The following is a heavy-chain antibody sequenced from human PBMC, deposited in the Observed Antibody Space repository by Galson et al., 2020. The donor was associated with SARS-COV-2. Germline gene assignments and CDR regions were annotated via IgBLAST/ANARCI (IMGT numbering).Heavy chain of an antibody. V-gene: IGHV4-34*01. J-gene: IGHJ4*02. CDR1: GGSFSGYY. Sequence: SETLSLTCAVYGGSFSGYYWSWIRQPPGKGLEWIGEINHSGSTNYNPSLKSRVTILVDTSKNQFSLKLSSVTAADTAVYYCACFLVPAASGFDYWGQGTLVTVSS. CDR3: ACFLVPAASGFDY. D-gene: IGHD2-2*01. CDR2: INHSGST.